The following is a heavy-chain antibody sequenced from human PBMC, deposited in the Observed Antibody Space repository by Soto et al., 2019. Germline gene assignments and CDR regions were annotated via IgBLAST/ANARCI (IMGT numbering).Heavy chain of an antibody. D-gene: IGHD3-10*01. CDR3: ARRPYSSGSGGMDV. J-gene: IGHJ6*02. Sequence: QVQLVESGGGVVQPGRSLRLACAASGFTFSSYGMHWVRQAPGKGLEWVAVIWYDGSNKYYADSVKGRFTIFRDNSKNTLYLQMNSLRAEDTAVYYCARRPYSSGSGGMDVWGQGTTVTVSS. V-gene: IGHV3-33*01. CDR1: GFTFSSYG. CDR2: IWYDGSNK.